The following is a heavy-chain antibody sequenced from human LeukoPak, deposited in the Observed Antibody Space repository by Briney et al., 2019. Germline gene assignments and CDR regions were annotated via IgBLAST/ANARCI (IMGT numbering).Heavy chain of an antibody. CDR1: GFTFSNYA. V-gene: IGHV3-23*01. CDR2: ISASGGST. CDR3: AAVRY. Sequence: GGSLRLSCAASGFTFSNYAMNWVSQAPGKGLEWVSAISASGGSTYYADSVKGRFTISRDNSKNILFLQMNSLRAEDTAVYYCAAVRYWGQGTLVTVSS. J-gene: IGHJ4*02.